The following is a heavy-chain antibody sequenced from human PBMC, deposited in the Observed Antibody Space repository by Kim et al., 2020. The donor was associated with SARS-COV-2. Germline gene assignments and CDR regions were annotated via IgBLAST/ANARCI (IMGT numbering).Heavy chain of an antibody. CDR2: IATVGGAT. D-gene: IGHD6-25*01. CDR1: GFTSDSDA. V-gene: IGHV3-23*01. Sequence: GGSLRLSCAASGFTSDSDAMSWVRQAPGKGLEWISSIATVGGATYYVDSVRGRFTISRDNSKNTLYLQMSSLRVEDTAIYFCADRRRKSGYGFDIWGRGTMVTVSS. J-gene: IGHJ3*02. CDR3: ADRRRKSGYGFDI.